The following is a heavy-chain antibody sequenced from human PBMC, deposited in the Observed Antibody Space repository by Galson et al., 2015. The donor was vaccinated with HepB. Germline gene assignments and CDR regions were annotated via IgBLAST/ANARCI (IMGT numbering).Heavy chain of an antibody. D-gene: IGHD3-10*01. CDR2: IRYDGSNK. CDR3: AKEFGELLYYYYGMDV. CDR1: GFTFSSYG. J-gene: IGHJ6*02. V-gene: IGHV3-30*02. Sequence: SLRLSCAASGFTFSSYGMHWVRQAPGKGLEWVAFIRYDGSNKYYADSVKGRFTISRDNSKNTLYLQMNSLRAEDTAVYYCAKEFGELLYYYYGMDVWGQGTTVTVSS.